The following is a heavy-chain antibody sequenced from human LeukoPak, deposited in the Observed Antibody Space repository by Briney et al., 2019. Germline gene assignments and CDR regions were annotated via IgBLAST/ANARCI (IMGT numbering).Heavy chain of an antibody. CDR1: GGSISSYY. Sequence: SETLSLTCTVSGGSISSYYWSWIRQPPGKGLEWIGYIHYSGSTNYNPSLKSRVTISVDASKNQFSLKLSSVTAADTAVYYCARGSGYYDRATDYWGQGTLVTVSS. CDR2: IHYSGST. D-gene: IGHD3-22*01. V-gene: IGHV4-59*01. J-gene: IGHJ4*02. CDR3: ARGSGYYDRATDY.